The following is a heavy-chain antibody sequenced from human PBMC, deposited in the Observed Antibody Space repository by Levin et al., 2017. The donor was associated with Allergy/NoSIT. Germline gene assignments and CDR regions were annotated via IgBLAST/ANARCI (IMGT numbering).Heavy chain of an antibody. Sequence: SVKVSCKASGGTFSSYAISWVRQAPGQGLEWMGGIIPIFGTANYAQKFQGRVTITADKSTSTAYMELSSLRSEDTAVYYCARVVTSSSSGWRWFDPWGQGTLVTVSS. V-gene: IGHV1-69*06. J-gene: IGHJ5*02. CDR1: GGTFSSYA. CDR3: ARVVTSSSSGWRWFDP. CDR2: IIPIFGTA. D-gene: IGHD6-13*01.